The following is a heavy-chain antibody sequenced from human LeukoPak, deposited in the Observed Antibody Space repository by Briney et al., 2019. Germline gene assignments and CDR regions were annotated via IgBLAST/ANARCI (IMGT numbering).Heavy chain of an antibody. CDR2: INHSGST. Sequence: PSETLSLTCAVYGGSFSGYYWSWIRQPPGKGLEWIGEINHSGSTNYNPSLKSRVTISVDTSKNQFYLKLSSVTAADTAVYYCARGPLGLSGRVYWGQGTLVTVSS. V-gene: IGHV4-34*01. D-gene: IGHD1-26*01. CDR3: ARGPLGLSGRVY. J-gene: IGHJ4*02. CDR1: GGSFSGYY.